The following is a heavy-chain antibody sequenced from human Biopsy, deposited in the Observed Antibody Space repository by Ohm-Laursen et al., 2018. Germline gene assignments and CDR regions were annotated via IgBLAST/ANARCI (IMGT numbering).Heavy chain of an antibody. V-gene: IGHV1-24*01. Sequence: SVKVSCKVSGYTLTALSMHWVRQAPGRGLEWMGGFAPENGKTIYAQKFQGRITMTEDTSTDTAYMEPSSLRSEDTAVYYCAADINVWNVNYWGQGTQVTVSP. D-gene: IGHD1-1*01. CDR3: AADINVWNVNY. J-gene: IGHJ4*02. CDR1: GYTLTALS. CDR2: FAPENGKT.